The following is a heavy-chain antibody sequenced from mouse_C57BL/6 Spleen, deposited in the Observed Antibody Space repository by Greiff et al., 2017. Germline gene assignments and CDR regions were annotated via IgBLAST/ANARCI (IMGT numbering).Heavy chain of an antibody. V-gene: IGHV1-53*01. CDR3: AISLLGPHYYAMDY. D-gene: IGHD6-1*01. Sequence: VQLQQPGTELVKPGASVKLSCKASGYTFTSYGMHWVKQRPGQGLEWIGNISPSNGGTNYNETFKSKATLTVEKSSSTAYMQLSSLTSEDSAVEYFAISLLGPHYYAMDYWGQGTSVTVSS. CDR2: ISPSNGGT. J-gene: IGHJ4*01. CDR1: GYTFTSYG.